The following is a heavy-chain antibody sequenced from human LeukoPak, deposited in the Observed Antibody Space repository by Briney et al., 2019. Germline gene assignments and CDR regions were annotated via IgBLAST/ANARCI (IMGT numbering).Heavy chain of an antibody. J-gene: IGHJ6*03. D-gene: IGHD5-18*01. CDR1: GYSISSGYY. CDR2: IYHSGST. Sequence: PSETLSLTCTVSGYSISSGYYWGWIRQPPGKGLEWIGSIYHSGSTYYNPSLKSRVTISVDTSKNQFSLKLSSVTAADTAVYYCARDHRYSYGGYYYMDVWGKGTTVTVSS. V-gene: IGHV4-38-2*02. CDR3: ARDHRYSYGGYYYMDV.